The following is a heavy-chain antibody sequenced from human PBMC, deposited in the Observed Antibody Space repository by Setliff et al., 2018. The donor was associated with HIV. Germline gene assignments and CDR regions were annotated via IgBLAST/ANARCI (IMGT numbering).Heavy chain of an antibody. CDR2: FNPNSGVT. V-gene: IGHV1-2*06. J-gene: IGHJ3*02. CDR3: ATKVYCTNGVCLDAFDI. Sequence: ASVKVSCKASGFIFTDYQIHWVRQAPGQGLEWLGRFNPNSGVTNSPQKFQGRVTMTRDTSINTAYMELSRLTSDDTAFYYCATKVYCTNGVCLDAFDIWGQGTMVTVSS. CDR1: GFIFTDYQ. D-gene: IGHD2-8*01.